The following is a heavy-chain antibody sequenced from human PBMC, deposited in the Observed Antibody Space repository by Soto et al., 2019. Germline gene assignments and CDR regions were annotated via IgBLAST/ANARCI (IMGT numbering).Heavy chain of an antibody. Sequence: QVQLVQSGAEVKKPGSSVKVSCKASGGTFSSYAISWVRHAPGQGLEWMGGIIPIFGTADYAQKFQGRVTITADESTSTAYMELSSLRSEDTAVYYCACTVSNYYYYGMDVWGQGTTVTVSS. D-gene: IGHD2-8*01. CDR3: ACTVSNYYYYGMDV. CDR1: GGTFSSYA. V-gene: IGHV1-69*12. CDR2: IIPIFGTA. J-gene: IGHJ6*02.